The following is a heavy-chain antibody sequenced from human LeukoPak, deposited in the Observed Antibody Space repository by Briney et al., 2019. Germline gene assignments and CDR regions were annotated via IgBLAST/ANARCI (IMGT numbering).Heavy chain of an antibody. CDR3: ARGEAEVADAFDI. J-gene: IGHJ3*02. V-gene: IGHV1-2*02. CDR2: INPNSGGT. D-gene: IGHD3-16*01. CDR1: GYTFTGYY. Sequence: GASVKVSCKASGYTFTGYYMHWVRQAPGQGLEWMGWINPNSGGTNYAQKFQGRVTMTRDTSISTAYMELSRLRSDDTAVYYCARGEAEVADAFDIWAQGTMVTVSS.